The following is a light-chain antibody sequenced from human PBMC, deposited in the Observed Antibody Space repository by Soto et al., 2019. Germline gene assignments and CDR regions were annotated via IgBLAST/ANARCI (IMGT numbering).Light chain of an antibody. Sequence: DIQMTQSPSSLSASVGDRVTITCRASQSVSSFVSWFQLKPGKAPKPLIYAASSLQSGVPSRFSGSGSGTDFTLIITSLQPEDFATYYCQQCYSRPLTFGGGTKVEVK. CDR2: AAS. CDR1: QSVSSF. J-gene: IGKJ4*01. V-gene: IGKV1-39*01. CDR3: QQCYSRPLT.